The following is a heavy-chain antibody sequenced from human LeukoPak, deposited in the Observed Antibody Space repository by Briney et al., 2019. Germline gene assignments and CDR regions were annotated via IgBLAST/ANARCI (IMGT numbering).Heavy chain of an antibody. Sequence: PGGSLRLSCAASEFSVGSNYMTWVRQAPGKGLEWVSLIYSGGSTYYADSVKGRFTISRDNSKNTLYLQMNSLRAEDTAVYYCAKGDSSAKNGAFDIWGQGTMVTVSS. CDR1: EFSVGSNY. D-gene: IGHD3-22*01. J-gene: IGHJ3*02. CDR2: IYSGGST. V-gene: IGHV3-66*01. CDR3: AKGDSSAKNGAFDI.